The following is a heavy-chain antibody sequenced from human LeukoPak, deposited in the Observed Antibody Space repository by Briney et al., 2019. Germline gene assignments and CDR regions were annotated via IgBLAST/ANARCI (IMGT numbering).Heavy chain of an antibody. CDR3: ARARRCSTNSCYTYFDP. CDR2: LYDSGST. V-gene: IGHV4-39*01. Sequence: SGTLTLTCTVSGGSTGSSSFYWAWLRQPPGKGLEWIGSLYDSGSTFYNPSLKSRVTISVDTSNNQSSLKVNSVTAADTAVYYCARARRCSTNSCYTYFDPWAREPWSPSPQ. D-gene: IGHD2-2*02. J-gene: IGHJ5*02. CDR1: GGSTGSSSFY.